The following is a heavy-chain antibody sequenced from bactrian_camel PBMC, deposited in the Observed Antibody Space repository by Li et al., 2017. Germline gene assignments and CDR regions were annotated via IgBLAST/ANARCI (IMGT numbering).Heavy chain of an antibody. CDR2: IATGSGNT. Sequence: DVQLVESGGGSVQAGGSLRLSCAASGYTYNRNCMAWFRQAPGKEREGVARIATGSGNTYYAGSVKGRFTISQDNAKNTVYLQMNSLKPEDTAMYYCAARPRGTYMQASLSQYDYINWGQETQVTVST. J-gene: IGHJ4*01. CDR3: AARPRGTYMQASLSQYDYIN. D-gene: IGHD2*01. V-gene: IGHV3S40*01. CDR1: GYTYNRNC.